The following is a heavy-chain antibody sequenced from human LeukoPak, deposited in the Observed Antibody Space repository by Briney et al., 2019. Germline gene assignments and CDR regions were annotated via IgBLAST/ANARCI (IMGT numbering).Heavy chain of an antibody. CDR2: ISSSSSYI. J-gene: IGHJ4*02. Sequence: PGGSLRLSCAASGFTFSSYSMNWVRQAPGKGLEWVSSISSSSSYIYYADSVKGRFTISRDNAKNSLYLQMNSLKAEDTGVYYCASLDTAAIQTAGYWGRGTLVTVSS. D-gene: IGHD5-18*01. V-gene: IGHV3-21*01. CDR1: GFTFSSYS. CDR3: ASLDTAAIQTAGY.